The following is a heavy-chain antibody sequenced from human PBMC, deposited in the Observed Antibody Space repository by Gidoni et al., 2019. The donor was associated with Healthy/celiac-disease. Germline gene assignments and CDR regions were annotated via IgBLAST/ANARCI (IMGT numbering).Heavy chain of an antibody. J-gene: IGHJ4*02. CDR2: IYYSGST. CDR1: GGSISSSSYY. V-gene: IGHV4-39*01. Sequence: QLQLQESRPALVKPSVTLSLPCPVSGGSISSSSYYWCWIRQPPGKVLEWIGSIYYSGSTYYNPSLKSRVTIAVDTSKNQCSQKLSSGTAADTAVYYCARHDYSNYFFVSWGQGTLVTVSS. D-gene: IGHD4-4*01. CDR3: ARHDYSNYFFVS.